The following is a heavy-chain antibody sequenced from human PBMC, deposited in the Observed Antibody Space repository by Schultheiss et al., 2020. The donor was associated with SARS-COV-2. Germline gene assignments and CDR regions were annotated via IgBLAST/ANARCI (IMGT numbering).Heavy chain of an antibody. Sequence: SVKVSCKASGGTFKSYAFNWVRQAPGQGLEWLGGIIPLFGPAHYAQNFQGRVTITADESTNTVYMDLSSLRPDDTAVYYCARDRIRDYNNYYNWFGPWGQGTLVTVSS. D-gene: IGHD4-11*01. CDR3: ARDRIRDYNNYYNWFGP. CDR2: IIPLFGPA. V-gene: IGHV1-69*13. CDR1: GGTFKSYA. J-gene: IGHJ5*02.